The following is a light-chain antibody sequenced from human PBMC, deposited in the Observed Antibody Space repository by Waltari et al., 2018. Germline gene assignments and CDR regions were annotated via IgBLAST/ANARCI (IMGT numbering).Light chain of an antibody. CDR2: RKN. J-gene: IGLJ3*02. Sequence: QSVLTQPPSASGTPGQRATIPCSGRSSNIGSNFVYWYQQLPGTAPKLLIYRKNQRPSGVPDRFSGSKSGTSASLAISGLRSEDEADYYCATWDDSLSAWVFGGGTKLTVL. CDR1: SSNIGSNF. V-gene: IGLV1-47*01. CDR3: ATWDDSLSAWV.